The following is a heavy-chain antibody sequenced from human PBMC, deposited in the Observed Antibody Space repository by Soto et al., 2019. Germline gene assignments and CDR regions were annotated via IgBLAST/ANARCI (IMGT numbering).Heavy chain of an antibody. V-gene: IGHV1-2*02. CDR2: INPNSGGT. J-gene: IGHJ4*02. D-gene: IGHD6-19*01. CDR1: GYTFSGFY. CDR3: ASAAVTGTAGLDF. Sequence: GPVKVSCKASGYTFSGFYMHWVRQAPGQGLEWMGWINPNSGGTKSAEKFQGRVTMTRDTSISTAYMELSRLTSDDTAVYYCASAAVTGTAGLDFWGQGTQVTVSS.